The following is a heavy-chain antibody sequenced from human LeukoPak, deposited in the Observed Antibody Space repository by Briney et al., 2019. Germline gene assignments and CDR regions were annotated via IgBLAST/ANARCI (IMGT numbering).Heavy chain of an antibody. CDR2: IIPIFGTA. CDR3: AMIPADRDRYYYYGMDV. J-gene: IGHJ6*02. D-gene: IGHD2-2*01. CDR1: GYTLTELS. Sequence: SVKVSCKVSGYTLTELSMHWVRQAPGQGLEWMGGIIPIFGTANYAQKFQGRVTITADESTSTAYMELSSLRSEDTAVYYCAMIPADRDRYYYYGMDVWGQGTTVTVSS. V-gene: IGHV1-69*13.